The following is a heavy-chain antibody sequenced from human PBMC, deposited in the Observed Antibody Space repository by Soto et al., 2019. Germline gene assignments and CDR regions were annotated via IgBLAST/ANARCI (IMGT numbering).Heavy chain of an antibody. CDR1: GYTFTSYA. D-gene: IGHD3-3*01. Sequence: ASVKVSCKASGYTFTSYAMNWVRQAPGQGLEWMGWINTNTGNPTYAQGFTGRFVFSLDTSVSTAYLQICSLKAEDTAVYYCARGSTYYDFWSGYYTWPYYYYGMDVWGQGTTVTVSS. CDR3: ARGSTYYDFWSGYYTWPYYYYGMDV. CDR2: INTNTGNP. V-gene: IGHV7-4-1*01. J-gene: IGHJ6*02.